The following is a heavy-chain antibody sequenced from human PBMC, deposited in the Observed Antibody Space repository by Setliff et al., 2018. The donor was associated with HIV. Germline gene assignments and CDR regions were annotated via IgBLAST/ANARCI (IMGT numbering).Heavy chain of an antibody. D-gene: IGHD1-26*01. V-gene: IGHV1-24*01. CDR2: FDPELGET. CDR3: ATDNREGVGTPYYFDY. J-gene: IGHJ4*02. Sequence: ASVKVSCKVSGYTLTKLSMHWVRQAPEKGLEWMGGFDPELGETFFAQNFRGRLTMTQDTSTDTAYMELTSLRSDDTAMYYCATDNREGVGTPYYFDYWGQGTQVTVPS. CDR1: GYTLTKLS.